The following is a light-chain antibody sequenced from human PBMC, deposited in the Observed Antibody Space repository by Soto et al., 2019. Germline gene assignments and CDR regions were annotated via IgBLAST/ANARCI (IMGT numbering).Light chain of an antibody. V-gene: IGKV3-15*01. CDR3: QQYKDWPTT. CDR2: GAS. CDR1: PSVSTT. J-gene: IGKJ1*01. Sequence: EIVMKPSPATRTVSPGQRASLYCSASPSVSTTVAWYHQKPGQAPRLLVYGASTRATGIPARFSGSGAWTDFTLTITSLQSEDFGVYFCQQYKDWPTTFGQGNKVEIK.